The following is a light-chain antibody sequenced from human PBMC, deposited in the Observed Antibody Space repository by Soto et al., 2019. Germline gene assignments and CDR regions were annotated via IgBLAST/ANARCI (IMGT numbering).Light chain of an antibody. V-gene: IGKV3-15*01. CDR1: HNIRRN. J-gene: IGKJ1*01. CDR3: QQYNNWPPWT. Sequence: EIVMTQSPATLSLSPGERATLYXRAGHNIRRNLPWYQQKAGQXTRLFXXGEXTRATGIPARFSGSGSGTEFTLTISSLQSEDFAVSYCQQYNNWPPWTFGQGTKVEIK. CDR2: GEX.